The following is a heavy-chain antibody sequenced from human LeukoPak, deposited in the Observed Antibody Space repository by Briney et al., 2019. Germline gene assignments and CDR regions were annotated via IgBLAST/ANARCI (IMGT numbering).Heavy chain of an antibody. Sequence: ASVKVSCKVSGYTLTELSMHWVRQAPGKGLEWMGGFDPEDGETIYAQKFQGRVTMTEDTSTDTAYMELSSLRSEDTAVYYCATDTTDGSGRGYFDYWGQGTLVTVSS. CDR2: FDPEDGET. CDR1: GYTLTELS. D-gene: IGHD3-10*01. V-gene: IGHV1-24*01. CDR3: ATDTTDGSGRGYFDY. J-gene: IGHJ4*02.